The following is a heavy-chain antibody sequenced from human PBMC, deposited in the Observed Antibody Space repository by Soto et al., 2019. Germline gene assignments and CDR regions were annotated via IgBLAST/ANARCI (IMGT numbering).Heavy chain of an antibody. D-gene: IGHD6-13*01. CDR1: GFTFSSYA. Sequence: EVQLLESGGGLVQPGGSLRLSCAASGFTFSSYAMSWVRQAPGKGLEWVSAISGSGGSTYYADSVKGRFTISRDNSKNTLYLQMNCLRAEDTAVYNCAIVPAIGGAAGTSFDYWGQGTLVTVSS. V-gene: IGHV3-23*01. CDR3: AIVPAIGGAAGTSFDY. J-gene: IGHJ4*02. CDR2: ISGSGGST.